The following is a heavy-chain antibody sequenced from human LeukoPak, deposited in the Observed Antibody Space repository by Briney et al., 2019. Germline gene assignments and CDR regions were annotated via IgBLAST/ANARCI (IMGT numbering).Heavy chain of an antibody. CDR3: ARHGGETIVAMILHAFDI. CDR2: MYYSGST. J-gene: IGHJ3*02. Sequence: SETLSLTCTVSGGSISSFSWSWIRQPPGKGLEWVGSMYYSGSTNYNPSLKSRVTMSVDTSKNQFSLRLSSETAADTAIYYCARHGGETIVAMILHAFDIWGQRTMVTVSS. V-gene: IGHV4-59*08. D-gene: IGHD5-12*01. CDR1: GGSISSFS.